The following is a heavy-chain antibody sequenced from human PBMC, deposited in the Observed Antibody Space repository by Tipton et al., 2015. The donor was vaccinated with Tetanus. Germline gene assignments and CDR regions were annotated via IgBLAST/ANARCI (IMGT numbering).Heavy chain of an antibody. V-gene: IGHV3-53*01. Sequence: SLRLSCAASGFTVSSYQMTWARQAPGKGLEWVSVIYSDGSTYYADSVKGRFTISRDNLKNTLSLQMNSLRAEDTAVYYCARGLGVDYWGQGTLVTVSS. CDR3: ARGLGVDY. J-gene: IGHJ4*02. D-gene: IGHD7-27*01. CDR1: GFTVSSYQ. CDR2: IYSDGST.